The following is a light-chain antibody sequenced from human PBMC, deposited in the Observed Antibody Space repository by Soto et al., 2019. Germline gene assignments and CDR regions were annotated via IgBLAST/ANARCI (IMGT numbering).Light chain of an antibody. Sequence: DIQMTQSPSSLSASVGDRVTITCRASQSISSYLNWYQQKPGKAPKLLIYAASSLQSGVPSRFSGGGSGTDFTLTISSLQPEDFATYYCQQSYSTPTFGQGTRL. CDR1: QSISSY. CDR3: QQSYSTPT. J-gene: IGKJ5*01. V-gene: IGKV1-39*01. CDR2: AAS.